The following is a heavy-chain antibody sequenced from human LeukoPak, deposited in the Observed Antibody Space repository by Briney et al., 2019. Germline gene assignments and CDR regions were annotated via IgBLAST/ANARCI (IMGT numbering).Heavy chain of an antibody. CDR3: ARDPPTYDFWSGPNYYYMDV. CDR1: GGTFSSYA. CDR2: IIPIFGTA. Sequence: ASVKVSCKASGGTFSSYAISWVRQAPGQGLEWMGGIIPIFGTANYAQKFQGRVTITADESTSTAYMELSSLRSEDTAVCYCARDPPTYDFWSGPNYYYMDVWGKGTTVTVSS. V-gene: IGHV1-69*13. D-gene: IGHD3-3*01. J-gene: IGHJ6*03.